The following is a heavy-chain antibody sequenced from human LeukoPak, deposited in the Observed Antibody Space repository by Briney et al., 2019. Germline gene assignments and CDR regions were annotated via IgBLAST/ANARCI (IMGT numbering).Heavy chain of an antibody. D-gene: IGHD2-8*01. CDR1: GCSFTSYW. Sequence: HGAALKISCKGSGCSFTSYWIGWVRQMPGKGLERMGIIYPGDSDTRYSPSFQGQVTISADKSLSTAYLQRSSLKASDTAMYYCARGTNGVCYAYWGQGTLVTVSS. V-gene: IGHV5-51*01. CDR3: ARGTNGVCYAY. CDR2: IYPGDSDT. J-gene: IGHJ4*02.